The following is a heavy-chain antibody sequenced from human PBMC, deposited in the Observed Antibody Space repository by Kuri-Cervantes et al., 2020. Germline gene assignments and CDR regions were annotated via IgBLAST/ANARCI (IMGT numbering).Heavy chain of an antibody. Sequence: GGSLRVSCAASGFTFSSYAMHCVSQAPGKGLEWVAVISYDGSNKYYADSVKGRFTISRDNSKNTLYLQMNSLRAEDTAVYYCAREGRFVYGAEYYYYGMDVWGQGTTVTVSS. CDR3: AREGRFVYGAEYYYYGMDV. CDR1: GFTFSSYA. J-gene: IGHJ6*02. D-gene: IGHD4-17*01. CDR2: ISYDGSNK. V-gene: IGHV3-30-3*01.